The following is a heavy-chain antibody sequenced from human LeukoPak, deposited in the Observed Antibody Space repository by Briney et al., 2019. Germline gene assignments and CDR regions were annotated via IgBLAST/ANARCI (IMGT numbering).Heavy chain of an antibody. Sequence: GGSLRLSCAASGFTMSHYGVSWVRQAPGKGLEWISGIRSAVETTHYADSVKGRFIISRDNSKNALSLQLNSLRPEDTALYYCAKHFCTGLDCSLFDSWGQGALVSVSS. CDR1: GFTMSHYG. V-gene: IGHV3-23*01. CDR3: AKHFCTGLDCSLFDS. J-gene: IGHJ4*02. D-gene: IGHD3/OR15-3a*01. CDR2: IRSAVETT.